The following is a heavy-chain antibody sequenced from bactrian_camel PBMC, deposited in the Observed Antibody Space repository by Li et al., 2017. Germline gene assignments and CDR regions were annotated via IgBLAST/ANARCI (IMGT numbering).Heavy chain of an antibody. J-gene: IGHJ4*01. D-gene: IGHD3*01. CDR1: GYTYSRYC. CDR2: MSTYGGK. Sequence: HVQLVESGGGSEQTGGSLRLSCAAAGYTYSRYCMAWFRQVPGKERQWVATMSTYGGKNYADSVQGRFTISKDNAENTLHLQMNSLQPEDTAIYYCAAGYTNYASLLAQKYRYWGQGTQVTVS. V-gene: IGHV3S53*01. CDR3: AAGYTNYASLLAQKYRY.